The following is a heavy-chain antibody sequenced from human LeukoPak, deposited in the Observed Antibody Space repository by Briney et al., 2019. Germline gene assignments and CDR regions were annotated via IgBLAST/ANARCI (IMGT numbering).Heavy chain of an antibody. CDR1: GFTFSSDA. CDR3: AKEGCSSTSCSNWFDP. J-gene: IGHJ5*02. Sequence: GGSLRLSCAVSGFTFSSDAMTWVRQASGKGLEWVSYISSSSTIYYADSVKGRFTISRDNAKNSLYLQMNSLRAEDTAVYYCAKEGCSSTSCSNWFDPWGQGTLVTVSS. CDR2: ISSSSTI. V-gene: IGHV3-48*01. D-gene: IGHD2-2*01.